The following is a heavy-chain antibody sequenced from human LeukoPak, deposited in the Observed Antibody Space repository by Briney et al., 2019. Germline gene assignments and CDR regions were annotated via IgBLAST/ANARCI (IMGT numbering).Heavy chain of an antibody. D-gene: IGHD3-16*01. CDR2: ISNSGSSI. V-gene: IGHV3-48*03. CDR3: ARRWVFDY. J-gene: IGHJ4*02. Sequence: GGSLRPSCAASGFTFSSYEMNWVRQAPGKGLEWVSYISNSGSSIYYADSVKGRFTISRDNAKNSLFLQMNSLRAEDTAVYYCARRWVFDYWGQGTLVTVSS. CDR1: GFTFSSYE.